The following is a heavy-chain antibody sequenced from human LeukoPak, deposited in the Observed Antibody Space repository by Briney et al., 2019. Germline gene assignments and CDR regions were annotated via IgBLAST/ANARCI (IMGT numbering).Heavy chain of an antibody. Sequence: PGGSLRLSCIASGFTFSDYYMSWIRQAPGKGLEWVSYIGPSSSHTNYAESIKGRFTISRDNAKNSLYLQMNSLRAEDTAVYYCARYIGLYSSSWYRLGYYGMDVWGQGTTVTVSS. D-gene: IGHD6-13*01. CDR1: GFTFSDYY. CDR2: IGPSSSHT. J-gene: IGHJ6*02. V-gene: IGHV3-11*06. CDR3: ARYIGLYSSSWYRLGYYGMDV.